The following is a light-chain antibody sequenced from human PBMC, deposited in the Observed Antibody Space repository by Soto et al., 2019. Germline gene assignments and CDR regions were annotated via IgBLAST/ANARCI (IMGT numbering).Light chain of an antibody. CDR3: QQLSRYPLT. J-gene: IGKJ4*01. CDR1: QALGNY. V-gene: IGKV1-9*01. CDR2: SAS. Sequence: LQLTHSQSLVSVSVGETITITCRASQALGNYLAWYQQKPGKAPGLLIYSASTLQSGVPSRFSGSGSETEFSLTIRALQPQDFATYYCQQLSRYPLTFAGGTKVDI.